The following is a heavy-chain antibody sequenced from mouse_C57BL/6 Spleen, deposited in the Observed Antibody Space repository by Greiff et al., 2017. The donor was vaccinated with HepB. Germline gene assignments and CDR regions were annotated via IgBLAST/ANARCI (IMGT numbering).Heavy chain of an antibody. CDR2: ISDGGSYT. D-gene: IGHD4-1*01. CDR1: GFTFSSYA. Sequence: EVQVVESGGGLVKPGGSLKLSCAASGFTFSSYAMSWVRQTPEKRLEWVATISDGGSYTYYPDNVKGRFTISRDNAKNNLYLQMSHLKSEDTAMYYCARANHGYVDYWGQGTTLTVSS. CDR3: ARANHGYVDY. J-gene: IGHJ2*01. V-gene: IGHV5-4*01.